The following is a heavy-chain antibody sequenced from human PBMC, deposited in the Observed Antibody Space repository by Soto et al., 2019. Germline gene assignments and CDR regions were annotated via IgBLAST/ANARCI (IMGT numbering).Heavy chain of an antibody. CDR2: ISYDGSNK. CDR1: GFTFSSYG. V-gene: IGHV3-30*18. J-gene: IGHJ6*02. Sequence: GGSLRLSCAASGFTFSSYGMHWVRQAPGKGLEWVAVISYDGSNKYYADSVKGRFTISRDNSKNTLYLQMNSLRAEDTAVYYCAKDQIGYSSGWYVVGIGSYYYYGMDVWGQGTAVTASS. CDR3: AKDQIGYSSGWYVVGIGSYYYYGMDV. D-gene: IGHD6-19*01.